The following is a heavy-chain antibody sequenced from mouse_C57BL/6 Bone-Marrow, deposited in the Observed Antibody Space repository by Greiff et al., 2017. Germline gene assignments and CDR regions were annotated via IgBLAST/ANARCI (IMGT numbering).Heavy chain of an antibody. V-gene: IGHV1-81*01. J-gene: IGHJ2*01. Sequence: VQLQQSGAELARPGASVKLSCMASGYTFTSYGISWVKQRTGQGLEWIGEIYPRSGNTYYNEKFKGKATLTADKSSSTAYMELRSLTSEDSAVYFCARDDYYGSSYRFDYWGQGTTLTVSS. CDR3: ARDDYYGSSYRFDY. CDR1: GYTFTSYG. D-gene: IGHD1-1*01. CDR2: IYPRSGNT.